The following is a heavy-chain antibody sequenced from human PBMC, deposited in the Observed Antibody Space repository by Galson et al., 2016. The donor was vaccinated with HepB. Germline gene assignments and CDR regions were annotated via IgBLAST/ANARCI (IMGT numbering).Heavy chain of an antibody. CDR2: IDPSDSYT. CDR3: ARSTVTGDDY. D-gene: IGHD7-27*01. Sequence: QSGAEVKKPGESLWISCKVSGYNFTNYWTSWVRQMPGKGLEWLGRIDPSDSYTNYGPSFRGHITFSAEQSISTAYLHRSSLKASDTAIYYCARSTVTGDDYWGQGTLVTVSS. J-gene: IGHJ4*02. CDR1: GYNFTNYW. V-gene: IGHV5-10-1*01.